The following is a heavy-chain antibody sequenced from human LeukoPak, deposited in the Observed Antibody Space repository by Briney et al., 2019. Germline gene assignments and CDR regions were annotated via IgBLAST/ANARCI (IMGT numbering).Heavy chain of an antibody. CDR2: INHSGST. CDR1: GGSFSGYY. CDR3: ARSGAVAYYYYYMDV. J-gene: IGHJ6*03. D-gene: IGHD6-19*01. V-gene: IGHV4-34*01. Sequence: SETLSLTCAVYGGSFSGYYWSWIRQPPGKGLEWIGEINHSGSTNYNPSLKSRVTISVDTSNNQFSLKLSSVTAADTAVYYCARSGAVAYYYYYMDVWGKGTTVTVSS.